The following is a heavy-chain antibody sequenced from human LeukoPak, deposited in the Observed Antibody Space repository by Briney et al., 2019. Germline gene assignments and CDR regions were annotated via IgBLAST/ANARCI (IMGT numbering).Heavy chain of an antibody. CDR2: VFYPGST. V-gene: IGHV4-59*11. CDR1: GGSINSHY. D-gene: IGHD6-13*01. Sequence: SETLSLTCTVSGGSINSHYWSWIRQPPGKGLEWIGYVFYPGSTDYNPSLKSRVTMSLDTSRDQFSLRLTSVTAADTAIYYCASRPADSTWYGVFDYWSQGTLVTVSS. J-gene: IGHJ4*02. CDR3: ASRPADSTWYGVFDY.